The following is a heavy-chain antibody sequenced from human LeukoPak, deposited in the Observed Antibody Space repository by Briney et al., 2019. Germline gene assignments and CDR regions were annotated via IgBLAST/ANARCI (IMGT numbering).Heavy chain of an antibody. CDR2: IYTSGST. D-gene: IGHD1-26*01. J-gene: IGHJ4*02. V-gene: IGHV4-61*02. CDR1: GGSISSGSYY. CDR3: ARTVGAGFDY. Sequence: SETLSLTCTVSGGSISSGSYYWSWIRQPAGKGLEWIGRIYTSGSTNYNPSLKSRVTISVDTSKNQFSLKLSSVTAADTAVYYCARTVGAGFDYWGQGTLVTVSS.